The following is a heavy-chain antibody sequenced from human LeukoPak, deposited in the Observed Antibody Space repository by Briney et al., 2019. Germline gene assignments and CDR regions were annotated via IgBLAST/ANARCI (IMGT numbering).Heavy chain of an antibody. J-gene: IGHJ4*02. D-gene: IGHD6-13*01. Sequence: SETLSLTCAVSGDSIISSIWWSWVRQPPGKGLEWLGEIYQTGTTNYNPSLRSRLTISVDTSKNQFSLKLSSVTAADTAVYYCARLPAAAGYYFDYWGQGTLVTVSS. V-gene: IGHV4-4*02. CDR3: ARLPAAAGYYFDY. CDR2: IYQTGTT. CDR1: GDSIISSIW.